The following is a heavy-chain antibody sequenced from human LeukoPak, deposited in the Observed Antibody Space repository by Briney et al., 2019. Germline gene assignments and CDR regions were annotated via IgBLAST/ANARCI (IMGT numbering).Heavy chain of an antibody. D-gene: IGHD5-18*01. CDR2: TSPRSNSI. CDR3: AKDREDSAMISGVFGL. V-gene: IGHV3-23*01. J-gene: IGHJ2*01. Sequence: GGSLRLSCTASGFTFSNYAMTWVRQAPGKGLEWISATSPRSNSIYYSDSVRGRFTVSRDNSKNTLYLQKNSLRAEDTAVYFCAKDREDSAMISGVFGLWGRGTLVTVS. CDR1: GFTFSNYA.